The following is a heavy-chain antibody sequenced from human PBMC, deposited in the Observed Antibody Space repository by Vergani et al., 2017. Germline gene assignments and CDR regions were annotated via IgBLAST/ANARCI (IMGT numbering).Heavy chain of an antibody. V-gene: IGHV4-34*01. CDR1: GGSFSGYY. CDR2: INHSGST. CDR3: ARTDTASEY. D-gene: IGHD5-18*01. J-gene: IGHJ4*02. Sequence: QVQLQQWGAGLLKPSETLSLTCAVYGGSFSGYYWSWIRQPPGKGLEWIGEINHSGSTNYNPSLKSRVTISVDTSKNECSLKLSSVTAADTAVYYCARTDTASEYWGQGTLVTVS.